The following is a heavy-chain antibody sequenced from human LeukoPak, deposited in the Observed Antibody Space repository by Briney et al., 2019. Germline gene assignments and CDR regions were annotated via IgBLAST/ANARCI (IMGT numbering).Heavy chain of an antibody. CDR2: IYYSGST. J-gene: IGHJ3*02. V-gene: IGHV4-39*07. Sequence: SETLSFTCTVSGGSISSSSYYWGWIRQPPGKGLEWIVSIYYSGSTYYNPSLKSRVTISVDTSKNQFSLKLNSMTAADTAVYYCASLTTAEAFDIWGQGTMVTVSS. CDR1: GGSISSSSYY. CDR3: ASLTTAEAFDI. D-gene: IGHD3-22*01.